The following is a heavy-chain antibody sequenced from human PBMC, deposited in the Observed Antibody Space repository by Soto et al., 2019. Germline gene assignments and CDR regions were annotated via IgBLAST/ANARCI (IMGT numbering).Heavy chain of an antibody. V-gene: IGHV3-23*01. CDR3: ARRAFGSSRAFDL. CDR1: GFAFSSYP. D-gene: IGHD6-6*01. J-gene: IGHJ3*01. Sequence: GGSLRLSCAASGFAFSSYPLSWVRQAPEKGLEWVSGISDSGGLTYNADSVKGRFTISRDNSKNTLYLQMNSLRAEDTAVYFCARRAFGSSRAFDLWGQGTVVTVSS. CDR2: ISDSGGLT.